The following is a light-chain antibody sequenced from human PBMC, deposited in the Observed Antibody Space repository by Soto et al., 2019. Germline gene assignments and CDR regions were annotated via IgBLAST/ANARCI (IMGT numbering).Light chain of an antibody. CDR1: QSVLSSSNNNNY. Sequence: DIVMTQSPDSLAVSLGERATINCKSSQSVLSSSNNNNYLAGYQQKRGQPPKLLIYWASTRESGVPDRFSGSGYGTDFSLTISSLQAEDVAVYYCQQYYSLPLTFGGGNKVEIK. V-gene: IGKV4-1*01. CDR3: QQYYSLPLT. J-gene: IGKJ4*01. CDR2: WAS.